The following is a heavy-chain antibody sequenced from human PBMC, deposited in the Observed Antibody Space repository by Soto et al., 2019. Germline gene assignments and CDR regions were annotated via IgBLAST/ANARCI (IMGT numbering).Heavy chain of an antibody. V-gene: IGHV4-59*01. CDR1: GGSISSYY. CDR2: IYYSGST. D-gene: IGHD3-10*01. J-gene: IGHJ3*01. CDR3: ARVWGGAFDF. Sequence: SETLSLTCTVSGGSISSYYWSWIRQPPGKGLEWIGYIYYSGSTNYNHSHKRRITKSVDTSKNQFSLNLSSVTAADTAVYYCARVWGGAFDFWGQGTMVT.